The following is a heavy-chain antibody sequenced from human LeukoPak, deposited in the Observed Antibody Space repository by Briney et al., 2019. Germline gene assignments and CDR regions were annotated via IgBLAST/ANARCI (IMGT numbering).Heavy chain of an antibody. J-gene: IGHJ3*02. V-gene: IGHV1-2*06. CDR2: INPNSGGT. CDR3: ARGDSSGYSDAFDI. D-gene: IGHD3-22*01. Sequence: ASVKVSCKAFGYTFTGYYMHWVRQAPGQGLEWMGRINPNSGGTNYAQKFQGRVTMTRDTSISTAYMELSRLRSDDTAVYYCARGDSSGYSDAFDIWGQGTMVTVSS. CDR1: GYTFTGYY.